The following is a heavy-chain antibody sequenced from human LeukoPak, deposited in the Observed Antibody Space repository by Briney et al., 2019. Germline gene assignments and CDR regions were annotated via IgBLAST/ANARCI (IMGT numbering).Heavy chain of an antibody. CDR2: IYTRGNT. CDR3: VRGRYYYDN. V-gene: IGHV4-59*01. J-gene: IGHJ4*02. Sequence: SETLSLTCTVSGDSINSFYWSWIRQPPGMGLEWIGCIYTRGNTNYNPSLQSRPAISADTSKNQFSLKLSSVTAADTAIYYCVRGRYYYDNWGQGTLVTVSS. CDR1: GDSINSFY.